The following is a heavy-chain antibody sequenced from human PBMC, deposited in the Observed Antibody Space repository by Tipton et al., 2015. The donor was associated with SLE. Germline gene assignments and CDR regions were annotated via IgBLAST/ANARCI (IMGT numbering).Heavy chain of an antibody. V-gene: IGHV4-59*01. J-gene: IGHJ3*02. CDR1: GDSISSFY. Sequence: TLSLTCTVSGDSISSFYWSWIRRPPGKGLEWIGYIYYSGSTNYNPSLKSRVTISVDTSKNQFSLKVRSVTAADTAVYYCAREVRNAFDIWGQGTMVTVSS. CDR3: AREVRNAFDI. CDR2: IYYSGST.